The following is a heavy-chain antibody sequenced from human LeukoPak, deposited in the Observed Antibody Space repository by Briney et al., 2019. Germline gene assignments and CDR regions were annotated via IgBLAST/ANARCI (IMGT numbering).Heavy chain of an antibody. CDR2: INHSGST. CDR1: GGSFSGYY. V-gene: IGHV4-34*01. CDR3: ARGPYYYDSSGYGY. Sequence: SETLSLTCAVYGGSFSGYYWSWVRQPPGKGLEWIGEINHSGSTNYNPSLKSRVTISVDTSKNQFSLKLSSVTAADTAVYYCARGPYYYDSSGYGYWGQGTLVTVSS. D-gene: IGHD3-22*01. J-gene: IGHJ4*02.